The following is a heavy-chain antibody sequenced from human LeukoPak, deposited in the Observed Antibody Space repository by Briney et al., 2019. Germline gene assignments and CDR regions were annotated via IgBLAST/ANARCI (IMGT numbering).Heavy chain of an antibody. Sequence: SETLSLTCTVSGGSISSYYWSWIRQPPGKGLEWIGYIYYSGSTKYNPSLKSRVTISVDTSKNQFSLKLSSVTAADTAVYFCAREPRWIIAARPFDYWGQGTLVTVSS. J-gene: IGHJ4*02. CDR1: GGSISSYY. CDR2: IYYSGST. CDR3: AREPRWIIAARPFDY. D-gene: IGHD6-6*01. V-gene: IGHV4-59*12.